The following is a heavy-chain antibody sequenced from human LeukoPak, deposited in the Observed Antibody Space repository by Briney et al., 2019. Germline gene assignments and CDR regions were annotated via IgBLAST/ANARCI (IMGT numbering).Heavy chain of an antibody. CDR3: ARDFQNKKWYNGPGYYFDF. CDR2: IIPIFGTA. J-gene: IGHJ4*02. Sequence: SLKVSCKASGGTFSSYAISWVRQAPGQGLEWMGGIIPIFGTANYAQKFQGRVTITADKSTSTAYMELSSLRSEDTAVYYCARDFQNKKWYNGPGYYFDFWGQGTLVTVSS. V-gene: IGHV1-69*06. CDR1: GGTFSSYA. D-gene: IGHD1-26*01.